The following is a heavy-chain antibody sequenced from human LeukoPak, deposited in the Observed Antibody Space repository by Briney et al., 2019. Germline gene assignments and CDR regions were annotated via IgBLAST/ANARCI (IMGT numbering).Heavy chain of an antibody. Sequence: ASVKVSCKASGYTFTSYGISWVRQAPGQGLEWMGWISAYNGNTNYAQKLQGRVTMTTDTSTSTAYMELRSLRSDDTAVYYCARDTGYCSGGSCYTSSYWGQGTPVTVSS. J-gene: IGHJ4*02. V-gene: IGHV1-18*01. D-gene: IGHD2-15*01. CDR3: ARDTGYCSGGSCYTSSY. CDR1: GYTFTSYG. CDR2: ISAYNGNT.